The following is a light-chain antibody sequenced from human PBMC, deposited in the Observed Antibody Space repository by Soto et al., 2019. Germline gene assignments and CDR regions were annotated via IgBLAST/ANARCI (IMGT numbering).Light chain of an antibody. J-gene: IGKJ2*01. CDR2: GAS. Sequence: EIVLTQSPGTLSLSPGERATLSCRASQSVNGNYLTWYQQKTGQAPTLLIYGASSRATGIPDRFSGSGSGTDFTLTISRLEPEDFAVYYCQQYGSSFRYTFGQGTKLEIK. CDR3: QQYGSSFRYT. V-gene: IGKV3-20*01. CDR1: QSVNGNY.